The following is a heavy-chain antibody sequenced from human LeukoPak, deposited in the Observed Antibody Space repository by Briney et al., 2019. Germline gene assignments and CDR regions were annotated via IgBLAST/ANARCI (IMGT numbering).Heavy chain of an antibody. Sequence: PGGSLRLSCAASGFTFSSYGMHWVRQAPGKGLEWVAFIRYDGSNKYYADSVKGRFTISRDNSKNTLYLQMNSLRAEDTAVYYCAKDTTPPKAGFDPWGQGTPVTVSS. CDR3: AKDTTPPKAGFDP. CDR1: GFTFSSYG. CDR2: IRYDGSNK. D-gene: IGHD1-14*01. V-gene: IGHV3-30*02. J-gene: IGHJ5*02.